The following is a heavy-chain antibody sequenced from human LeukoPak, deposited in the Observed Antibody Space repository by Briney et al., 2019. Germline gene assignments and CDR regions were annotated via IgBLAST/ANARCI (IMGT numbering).Heavy chain of an antibody. J-gene: IGHJ4*02. Sequence: ASVKVSCKASGGTFSSYAISWVRQAPGQGLEWMGGIIPIFGTANYAQKFQGRVTITTDESTSTAYMELSSLRSEDTAVYHCARESDCSGGSCSIDYWGQGTLVTVSS. D-gene: IGHD2-15*01. CDR1: GGTFSSYA. CDR3: ARESDCSGGSCSIDY. CDR2: IIPIFGTA. V-gene: IGHV1-69*05.